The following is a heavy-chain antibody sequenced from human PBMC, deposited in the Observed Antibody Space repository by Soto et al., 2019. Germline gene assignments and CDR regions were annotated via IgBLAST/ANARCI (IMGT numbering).Heavy chain of an antibody. D-gene: IGHD6-19*01. CDR1: GFTFSSYA. J-gene: IGHJ4*02. V-gene: IGHV3-23*01. CDR3: ARRSSGWYFDY. Sequence: EVQLLESGGGLVQPGGSLRLSCAASGFTFSSYAMSWVRQAPGKGLEWVSAISGSGGSTYYADSVKGRFTISRDNFKNTLYLQMNSLSAEDTAVYYCARRSSGWYFDYWGQGTLVTVSS. CDR2: ISGSGGST.